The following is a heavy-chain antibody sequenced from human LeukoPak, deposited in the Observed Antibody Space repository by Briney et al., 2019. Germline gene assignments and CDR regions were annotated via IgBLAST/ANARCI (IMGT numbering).Heavy chain of an antibody. Sequence: ASVKVSCKASGGTFSSYAISWVRQAPGQGLEWMGRIIPILGIANYAQKFQGRVTITADKSTSTAYMELSGLRSEDTAVYYCARGVMAYYYYGMDVWGQGTTVTVSS. CDR1: GGTFSSYA. CDR2: IIPILGIA. D-gene: IGHD2-21*01. CDR3: ARGVMAYYYYGMDV. V-gene: IGHV1-69*04. J-gene: IGHJ6*02.